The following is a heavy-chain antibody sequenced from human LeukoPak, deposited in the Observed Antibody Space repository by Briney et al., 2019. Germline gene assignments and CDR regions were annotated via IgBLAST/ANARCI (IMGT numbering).Heavy chain of an antibody. D-gene: IGHD3-16*01. Sequence: SVKVSCKASGGTFSSYAISWVRQAPGQGLEWMGRIIPILGIANYAQKFQGRVTITADKSTSTAYMELSSLRSEDTAVYYCARGGGYVNWFDPWGQGTLVTVSS. CDR1: GGTFSSYA. CDR2: IIPILGIA. CDR3: ARGGGYVNWFDP. J-gene: IGHJ5*02. V-gene: IGHV1-69*04.